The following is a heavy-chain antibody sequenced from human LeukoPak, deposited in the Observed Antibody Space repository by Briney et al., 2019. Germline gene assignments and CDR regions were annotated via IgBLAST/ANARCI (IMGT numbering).Heavy chain of an antibody. J-gene: IGHJ4*02. D-gene: IGHD3-22*01. CDR3: ARGHYDSDPVGATN. CDR1: GGSFSGYY. V-gene: IGHV4-34*01. Sequence: PSETLSLTCAVYGGSFSGYYWSWIRQPPGKGLEWIGEINHSGSTNYNPSLKSRVTISVDTSKNQFSLKLSSVTAADTAVYYCARGHYDSDPVGATNWGQGTLVTVSS. CDR2: INHSGST.